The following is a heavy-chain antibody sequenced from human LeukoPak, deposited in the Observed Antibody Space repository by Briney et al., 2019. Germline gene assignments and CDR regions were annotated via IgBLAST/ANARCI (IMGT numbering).Heavy chain of an antibody. CDR2: IGTAGDT. J-gene: IGHJ6*02. V-gene: IGHV3-13*01. CDR1: GFTFSSYD. Sequence: QAGGSLTLSCAASGFTFSSYDMHWARHATGKGLEWVSAIGTAGDTYYPGSVKGRFTISRENAKNSLYLQMNSLRAGDTAVYYCARNPDVWQGYYYYGMDVWGQGTTVTGAS. CDR3: ARNPDVWQGYYYYGMDV.